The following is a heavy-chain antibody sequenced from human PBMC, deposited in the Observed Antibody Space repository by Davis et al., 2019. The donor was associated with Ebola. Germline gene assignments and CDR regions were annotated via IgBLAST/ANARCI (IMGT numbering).Heavy chain of an antibody. V-gene: IGHV4-34*01. Sequence: SQTLSLTCAVYGGSFSGYYWSWIRQPPGKGLEWIGEINHSGSTNYNPSLKSRVTMSVDTSKNQFSLKLSSVTAADTAVYYCARSSDTAMGSPLGYWGQGTLVTVSS. CDR1: GGSFSGYY. D-gene: IGHD5-18*01. CDR3: ARSSDTAMGSPLGY. J-gene: IGHJ4*02. CDR2: INHSGST.